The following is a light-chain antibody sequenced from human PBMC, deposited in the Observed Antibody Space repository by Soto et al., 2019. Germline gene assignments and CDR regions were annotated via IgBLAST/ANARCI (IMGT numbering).Light chain of an antibody. Sequence: QSALTQPASVSGSPGQSITISCTGTSSDIGGYNYVSWYQQHPGKAPKLMIYEVSNRPSAVSNRFSGSKSGNTVSLTISGLQAEDEADHYCSSYTSRTTLVFGTGTKLTVL. CDR3: SSYTSRTTLV. V-gene: IGLV2-14*01. J-gene: IGLJ1*01. CDR1: SSDIGGYNY. CDR2: EVS.